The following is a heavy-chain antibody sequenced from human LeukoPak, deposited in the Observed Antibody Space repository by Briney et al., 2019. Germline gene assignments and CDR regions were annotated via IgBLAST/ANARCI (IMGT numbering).Heavy chain of an antibody. CDR1: GFTFSSYA. J-gene: IGHJ4*02. V-gene: IGHV3-23*01. CDR2: ISGSGGST. D-gene: IGHD2-2*01. CDR3: AKDKGGYCSSTSCYPQWYYFDY. Sequence: GGSLRLSCAASGFTFSSYAMSWVRQAPGKGLEWVSAISGSGGSTYYADSVKGQFTISRDNSKNMLYLQMNSLRAEDTAVYYCAKDKGGYCSSTSCYPQWYYFDYWGQGTLVTVSS.